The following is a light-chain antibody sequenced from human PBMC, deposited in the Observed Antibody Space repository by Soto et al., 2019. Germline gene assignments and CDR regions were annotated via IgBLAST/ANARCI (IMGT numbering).Light chain of an antibody. V-gene: IGLV2-14*01. CDR1: SSDVGAYNY. J-gene: IGLJ1*01. CDR2: DVS. Sequence: QSALTQPASVSGSPGQSITISCTGTSSDVGAYNYVSWYQQHPGKAPKLMIYDVSNRPSGVSNRFSGSKSGNTASLTISGLQAEDEADYYCSSYTSNSTLDVFGTGTKVTVL. CDR3: SSYTSNSTLDV.